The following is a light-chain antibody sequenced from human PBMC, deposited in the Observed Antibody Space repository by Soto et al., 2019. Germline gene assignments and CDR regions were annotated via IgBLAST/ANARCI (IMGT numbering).Light chain of an antibody. CDR2: DAS. Sequence: EILLTQSPATLSLSPGERATLSCRASQSVSSYLAWYQQKPGQAPRLLIYDASNRATGIPARFGGSGSGTDFTLTISSLEPEDFAVYYCQQRSNWPLTFGGGTKVDIK. J-gene: IGKJ4*01. CDR3: QQRSNWPLT. V-gene: IGKV3-11*01. CDR1: QSVSSY.